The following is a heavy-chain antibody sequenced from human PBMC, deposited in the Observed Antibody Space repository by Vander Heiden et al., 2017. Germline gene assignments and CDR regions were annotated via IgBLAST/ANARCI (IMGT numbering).Heavy chain of an antibody. J-gene: IGHJ4*02. Sequence: EVQLVESGGGLVQPGGSLRLSCAASGFTFSSYSMNWVRQAPGKGLEWVSYFSSSSSTIYYADSVKGRFTISRDNAKNSLYLQMNSLRAEDTAVYYCARGQYYYDSSGYRVWGQGTLVTVSS. CDR1: GFTFSSYS. V-gene: IGHV3-48*01. D-gene: IGHD3-22*01. CDR2: FSSSSSTI. CDR3: ARGQYYYDSSGYRV.